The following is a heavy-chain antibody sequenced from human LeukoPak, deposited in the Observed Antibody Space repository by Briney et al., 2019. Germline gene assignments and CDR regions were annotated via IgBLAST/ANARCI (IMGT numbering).Heavy chain of an antibody. J-gene: IGHJ4*02. CDR1: GFIFSSYS. CDR2: ISSSSTYI. V-gene: IGHV3-21*01. D-gene: IGHD3-16*02. CDR3: VRDGERGELSLYMDY. Sequence: PGGSLRLSCAASGFIFSSYSVNWVRQAPGKGLEWVSSISSSSTYIYYADSVKGRFTISRDNAKNSLYLQMNSLRAEDTAEYYCVRDGERGELSLYMDYWGQGTLVTVSS.